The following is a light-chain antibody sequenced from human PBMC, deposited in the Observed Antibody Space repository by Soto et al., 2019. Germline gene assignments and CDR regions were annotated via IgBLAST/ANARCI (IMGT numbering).Light chain of an antibody. CDR1: QSVSSL. V-gene: IGKV3-11*01. Sequence: EIVLTQSPATLSLSPGERATLSCRASQSVSSLLAWYQQKSGQPPRLLVSDASKRATGVPARFSGSGSGTDFTLIISSLEPEYFAIYYCQQRSNLPLTFGAGTKVEIK. CDR2: DAS. J-gene: IGKJ4*01. CDR3: QQRSNLPLT.